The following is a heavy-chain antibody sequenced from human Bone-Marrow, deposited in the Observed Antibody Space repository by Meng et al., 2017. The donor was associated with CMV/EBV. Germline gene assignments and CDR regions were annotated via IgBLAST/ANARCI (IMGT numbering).Heavy chain of an antibody. Sequence: YCAASGFTSSSYAMSWVRQAPGKGQEWGSAISGSGGSTYYADSVKGRYTISRDNSKNTLYLQMNSLRAEDTAVYYCATRGWGADYFDHWGQGTLVTVSS. J-gene: IGHJ4*02. CDR1: GFTSSSYA. V-gene: IGHV3-23*01. CDR2: ISGSGGST. CDR3: ATRGWGADYFDH. D-gene: IGHD3-16*01.